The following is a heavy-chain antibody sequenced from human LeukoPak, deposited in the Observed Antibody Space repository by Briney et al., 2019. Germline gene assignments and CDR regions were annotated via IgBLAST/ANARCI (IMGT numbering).Heavy chain of an antibody. CDR2: IYLGDSDT. V-gene: IGHV5-51*01. J-gene: IGHJ5*02. CDR1: GYRFTSYW. Sequence: GESLKISCKGSGYRFTSYWIGWVRQMPGKGLEWMGIIYLGDSDTRYSPSFQGQVTISADKSISTAYLQWSSLKASDTAMYYCARSQGYCSGGSCLQGDWFDPWGQGTLVTVSS. D-gene: IGHD2-15*01. CDR3: ARSQGYCSGGSCLQGDWFDP.